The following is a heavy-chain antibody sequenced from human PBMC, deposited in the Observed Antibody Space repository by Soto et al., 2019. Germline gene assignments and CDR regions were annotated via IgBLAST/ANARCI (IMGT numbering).Heavy chain of an antibody. CDR2: TYYRSKWYN. D-gene: IGHD3-9*01. J-gene: IGHJ6*02. CDR1: GDSVSSNSAA. CDR3: AREVGRLDYDILTGYYGGYYGMDV. Sequence: SQTLSLTCAISGDSVSSNSAAWNWIRQSPSRGLEWLGRTYYRSKWYNDYAVSVKSRITINPDTSKNQFSLQLNSVTPEDTAVYYCAREVGRLDYDILTGYYGGYYGMDVWGQGTTVTVSS. V-gene: IGHV6-1*01.